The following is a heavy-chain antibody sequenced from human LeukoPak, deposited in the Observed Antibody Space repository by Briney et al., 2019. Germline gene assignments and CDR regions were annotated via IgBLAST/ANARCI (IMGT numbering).Heavy chain of an antibody. CDR3: ARDGAVAARYFDY. CDR2: ISYDGSNK. D-gene: IGHD6-19*01. CDR1: GFTFSSYA. J-gene: IGHJ4*02. Sequence: GGSLRLSCAASGFTFSSYAMHWVRQAPGKGLEWVAVISYDGSNKYYADSVKGRFTNSRDNSKNTLYLQMNSLRAEDTAVYYCARDGAVAARYFDYWGQGTLVTVSS. V-gene: IGHV3-30-3*01.